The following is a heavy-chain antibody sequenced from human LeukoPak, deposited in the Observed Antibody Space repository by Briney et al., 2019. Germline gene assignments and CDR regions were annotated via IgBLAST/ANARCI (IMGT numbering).Heavy chain of an antibody. CDR2: ICGSGAST. D-gene: IGHD6-6*01. J-gene: IGHJ4*01. CDR1: GLTFTSYA. Sequence: GGTLRLSCAASGLTFTSYAMSWVRQAPGEGLERVSEICGSGASTNYEDSVKGRFTISRDNSKNTLYPQMNSLRGEDTAVYYCAKDHKYSGSSRALDYCGHGTLVTVSS. CDR3: AKDHKYSGSSRALDY. V-gene: IGHV3-23*01.